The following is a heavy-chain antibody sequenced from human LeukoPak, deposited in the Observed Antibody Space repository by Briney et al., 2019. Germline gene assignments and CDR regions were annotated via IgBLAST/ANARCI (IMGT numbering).Heavy chain of an antibody. CDR3: ARDLVEYIGWLDY. Sequence: GGSLRLSCAASGFTFSDYYMSWIRQAPGEGLEWVSYISSSSSYTNYADSVKGRFTISRDNAKNSLYLQMNSLRAEDTAVYYCARDLVEYIGWLDYWGQGTLVTVSS. D-gene: IGHD5-24*01. V-gene: IGHV3-11*06. J-gene: IGHJ4*02. CDR2: ISSSSSYT. CDR1: GFTFSDYY.